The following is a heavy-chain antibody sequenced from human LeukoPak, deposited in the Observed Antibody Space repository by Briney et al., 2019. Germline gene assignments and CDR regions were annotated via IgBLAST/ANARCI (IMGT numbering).Heavy chain of an antibody. CDR2: IYFSGST. V-gene: IGHV4-39*01. CDR3: ARRPYDFWSGYYKGGSFDY. J-gene: IGHJ4*02. CDR1: GGSISSSSYY. Sequence: SESWSLTCTVSGGSISSSSYYWGWIRQPPGNGLEWFGSIYFSGSTYYNPSLKSRVTISVDTSKNQFSLKLSSVTAADTAVYYCARRPYDFWSGYYKGGSFDYWGQGTLVTVSS. D-gene: IGHD3-3*01.